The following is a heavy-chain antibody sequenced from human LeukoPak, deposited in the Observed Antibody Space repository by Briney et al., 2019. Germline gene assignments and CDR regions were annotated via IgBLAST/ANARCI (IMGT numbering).Heavy chain of an antibody. Sequence: SDTLSLTCTLSGGSISSYYWSCIRHPPEEGLECIGYIYYSGSTNYNPSLKSRVTISVDTSKNQCSLKLSSVTAADTAVYYCTSPRGYCSSTSCYHWFDPWGQGTLVTVSS. J-gene: IGHJ5*02. V-gene: IGHV4-59*08. CDR2: IYYSGST. CDR3: TSPRGYCSSTSCYHWFDP. CDR1: GGSISSYY. D-gene: IGHD2-2*01.